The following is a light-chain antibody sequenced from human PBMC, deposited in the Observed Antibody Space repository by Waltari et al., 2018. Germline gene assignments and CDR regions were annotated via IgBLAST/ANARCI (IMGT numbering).Light chain of an antibody. Sequence: SSVLTQPPSVSLAPGKTARITCGGNNIGGKRVHWYKQKPGQAPALVIYDDSDRPPGIPERFSGSNSGNTATLTISRVEAGDEADYYCQVWDSNTDHVVFGGGTKLTVL. CDR1: NIGGKR. CDR2: DDS. V-gene: IGLV3-21*01. J-gene: IGLJ2*01. CDR3: QVWDSNTDHVV.